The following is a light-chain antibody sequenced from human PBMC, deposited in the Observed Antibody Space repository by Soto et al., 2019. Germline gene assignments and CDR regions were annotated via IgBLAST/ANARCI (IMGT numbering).Light chain of an antibody. J-gene: IGLJ3*02. V-gene: IGLV8-61*01. CDR2: STN. CDR1: SGSVSTSNY. CDR3: VLYMGSGIWV. Sequence: QTVVTQEPSFSVSHGGTVTLTCGLSSGSVSTSNYPSWYQQTPGQAPRTLIYSTNTRSSGVPDRFSASILGNKAALTITGAQADDECDYYCVLYMGSGIWVFGGGTKLTVL.